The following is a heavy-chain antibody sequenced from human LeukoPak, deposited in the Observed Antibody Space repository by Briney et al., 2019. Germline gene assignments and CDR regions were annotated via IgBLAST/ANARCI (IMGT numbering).Heavy chain of an antibody. J-gene: IGHJ5*02. CDR3: ARVPADYDKGWLDP. CDR2: INPNSGGT. D-gene: IGHD3-9*01. Sequence: GASVKVSCKASGYTFTGYYMHWVRQAPGQGLAWMGWINPNSGGTNYAQKFQGRVTMTRDTSISTAYMELSRLRSDDTAVYYCARVPADYDKGWLDPWSQGTLVTVSS. CDR1: GYTFTGYY. V-gene: IGHV1-2*02.